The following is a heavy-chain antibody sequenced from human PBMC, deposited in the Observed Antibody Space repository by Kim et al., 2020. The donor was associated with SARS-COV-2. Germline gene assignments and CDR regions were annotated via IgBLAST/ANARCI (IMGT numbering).Heavy chain of an antibody. J-gene: IGHJ6*02. Sequence: SPSFQGHVTISADKSISTAYLQWSSLKASDTAMYYCARHPGGRNYGMDVWGQGTTVTVSS. D-gene: IGHD1-26*01. CDR3: ARHPGGRNYGMDV. V-gene: IGHV5-10-1*01.